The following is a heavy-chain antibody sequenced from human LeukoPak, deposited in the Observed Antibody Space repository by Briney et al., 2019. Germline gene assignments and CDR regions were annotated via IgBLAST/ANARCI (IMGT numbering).Heavy chain of an antibody. CDR1: GYTFTGYY. Sequence: ASVKVSCKASGYTFTGYYIHWVRQAPGQGLEWMGWINPNSGDTKYAQKFQGRVTMTRDTSISTAYMELTRLRSDDTAVYYCARDDRLRGAFNWGQGTLVTVSS. CDR3: ARDDRLRGAFN. J-gene: IGHJ4*02. V-gene: IGHV1-2*02. CDR2: INPNSGDT. D-gene: IGHD3-10*01.